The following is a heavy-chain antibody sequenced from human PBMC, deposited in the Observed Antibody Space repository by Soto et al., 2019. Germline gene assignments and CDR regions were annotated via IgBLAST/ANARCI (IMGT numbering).Heavy chain of an antibody. CDR2: INAGNGNT. V-gene: IGHV1-3*01. Sequence: QVQLVQSGAEVKKPGASVKVSCKASGYTFTSYTIHWVRQDPGQRLEWMGWINAGNGNTKYSQKFQGRVTITRDTSVSTGYMELSSLRSEDTAVYYCARRLEGSSQNWGQGTLVTVSS. CDR1: GYTFTSYT. CDR3: ARRLEGSSQN. D-gene: IGHD1-26*01. J-gene: IGHJ4*02.